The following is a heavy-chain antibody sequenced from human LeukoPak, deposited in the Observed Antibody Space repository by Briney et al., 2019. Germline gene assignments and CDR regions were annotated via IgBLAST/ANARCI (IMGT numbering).Heavy chain of an antibody. V-gene: IGHV4-39*01. CDR2: INYSGST. J-gene: IGHJ4*02. CDR1: GGSVSSTTYY. CDR3: ARYVVYGSGKYYFDY. D-gene: IGHD3-10*01. Sequence: PSETLSLTCTVSGGSVSSTTYYWSWIRQPPGKGLEWIASINYSGSTYYNPSLKSRVTISVDTSENQFSLKLSSVTAADTAVYYCARYVVYGSGKYYFDYWGQGTLVTVST.